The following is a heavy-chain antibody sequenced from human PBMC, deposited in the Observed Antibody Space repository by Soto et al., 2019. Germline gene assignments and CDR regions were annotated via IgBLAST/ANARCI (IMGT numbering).Heavy chain of an antibody. CDR2: INPKNGGT. CDR3: VRGRSVLDLDL. D-gene: IGHD1-1*01. CDR1: GYTFTDFY. Sequence: ASVKVSCKSSGYTFTDFYIHWVRQVPGQRLEWVGWINPKNGGTNYAQKFQGRVTMSRDTSVNTAYMELSSLRFDDTAIYYCVRGRSVLDLDLWGRGTQVTVSS. V-gene: IGHV1-2*02. J-gene: IGHJ1*01.